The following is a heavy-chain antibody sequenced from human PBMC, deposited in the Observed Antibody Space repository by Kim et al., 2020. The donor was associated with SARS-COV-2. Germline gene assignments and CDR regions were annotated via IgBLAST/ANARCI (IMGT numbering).Heavy chain of an antibody. CDR3: AKDNS. Sequence: SGSGGSTYYADSVKGRFTISRDNSKNTLYLQMNSLRAEDTAVYYCAKDNSWGQGTLVTVSS. D-gene: IGHD1-1*01. CDR2: SGSGGST. V-gene: IGHV3-23*01. J-gene: IGHJ4*02.